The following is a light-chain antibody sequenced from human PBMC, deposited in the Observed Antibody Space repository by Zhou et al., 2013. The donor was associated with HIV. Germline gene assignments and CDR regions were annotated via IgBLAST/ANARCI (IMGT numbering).Light chain of an antibody. CDR3: YQYGSTPST. V-gene: IGKV3-20*01. J-gene: IGKJ5*01. CDR1: QSVTSNY. Sequence: EIVLTQSPGTLSLSPGGRATLSCRASQSVTSNYLAWYQQKPGQAPRLLIYGASTRATGVPDRFSGSGYETEFTLTIRGVEPEDLAVYYCYQYGSTPSTFGQGTRL. CDR2: GAS.